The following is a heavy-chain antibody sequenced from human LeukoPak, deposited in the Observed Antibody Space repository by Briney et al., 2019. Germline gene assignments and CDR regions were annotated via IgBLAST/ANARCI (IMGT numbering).Heavy chain of an antibody. D-gene: IGHD3-22*01. V-gene: IGHV3-23*01. J-gene: IGHJ4*02. Sequence: PGGSLRLSCAASGFTFSSYAMSWVRQAPGKGLEWVSAIAGSGSSTYYAESVKGRFTISRDNSKNTLYLQLSSVRAEDTAVYYCAKSRARREGSSGSIDFWGQGTLVTVSS. CDR2: IAGSGSST. CDR1: GFTFSSYA. CDR3: AKSRARREGSSGSIDF.